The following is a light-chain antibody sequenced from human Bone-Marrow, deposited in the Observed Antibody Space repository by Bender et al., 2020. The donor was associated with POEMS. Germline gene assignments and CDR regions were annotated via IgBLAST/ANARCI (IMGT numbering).Light chain of an antibody. V-gene: IGLV3-10*01. CDR3: YSTDSSSNPV. J-gene: IGLJ2*01. CDR2: RDS. CDR1: ALPKQY. Sequence: SYELTQPPSVSVSPGQTARIPCSGDALPKQYTYWYQQRPGQAPVVVIYRDSERPSGIPDRFSGSTSGTMATLTISAAQVDDEADYYCYSTDSSSNPVFGGGAKLTVL.